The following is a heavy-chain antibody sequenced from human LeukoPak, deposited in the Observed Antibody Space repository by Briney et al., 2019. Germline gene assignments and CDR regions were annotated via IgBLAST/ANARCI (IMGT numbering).Heavy chain of an antibody. Sequence: AESLRLSCVDSGFTFSSYWMTWIRQAPGKALMPVSRINGDGSGTTYADSVKGRFTISRDNAKNTLYLQMNSLRAEDTAVYYCARAPGQNHAFDIWGQGTMVTVSS. CDR2: INGDGSGT. V-gene: IGHV3-74*03. J-gene: IGHJ3*02. CDR3: ARAPGQNHAFDI. CDR1: GFTFSSYW.